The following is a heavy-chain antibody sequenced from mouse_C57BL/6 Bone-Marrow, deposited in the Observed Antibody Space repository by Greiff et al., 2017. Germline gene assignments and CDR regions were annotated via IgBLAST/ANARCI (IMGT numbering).Heavy chain of an antibody. Sequence: QVQLQQSGPELVKPGASVKISCKASGYTFTDYYINWVKQRPGQGLEWIGWFFPGSGSTYYNEKFKGKATLTVDKSSSTAYMLLSSLTSEDSAVYFCARGATIVPYYYAMDYWGQGTSVTVSS. CDR2: FFPGSGST. J-gene: IGHJ4*01. CDR1: GYTFTDYY. V-gene: IGHV1-75*01. CDR3: ARGATIVPYYYAMDY. D-gene: IGHD1-1*01.